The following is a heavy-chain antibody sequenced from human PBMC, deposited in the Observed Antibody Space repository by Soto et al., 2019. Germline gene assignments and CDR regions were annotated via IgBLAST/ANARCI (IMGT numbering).Heavy chain of an antibody. CDR2: IYPGDSDT. Sequence: PGESLKISCKGSGYSFTSYWIGWVRQMPGKGLEWMGIIYPGDSDTRYSPSFQGQVTISADKSISTAYLQWSSLKASDTAMYYYSKFPPENKGSENFQHWGQGTLVTSPQ. D-gene: IGHD2-21*01. V-gene: IGHV5-51*01. J-gene: IGHJ1*01. CDR1: GYSFTSYW. CDR3: SKFPPENKGSENFQH.